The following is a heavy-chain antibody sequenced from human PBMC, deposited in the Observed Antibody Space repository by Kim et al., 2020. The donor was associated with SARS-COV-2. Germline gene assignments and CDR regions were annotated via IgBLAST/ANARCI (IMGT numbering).Heavy chain of an antibody. CDR3: VATHYYLSGSYGIVGSDNWFDP. D-gene: IGHD3-10*01. V-gene: IGHV4-39*01. J-gene: IGHJ5*02. CDR2: IYYSGNA. Sequence: SETLSLTCNVSGGSISSTAYRWAWIRQSPGKGLEWIATIYYSGNAHYNPSLESRVTISVDASKNQFSLKLHSVTAADTAIYYCVATHYYLSGSYGIVGSDNWFDPWGQGSLVTVSS. CDR1: GGSISSTAYR.